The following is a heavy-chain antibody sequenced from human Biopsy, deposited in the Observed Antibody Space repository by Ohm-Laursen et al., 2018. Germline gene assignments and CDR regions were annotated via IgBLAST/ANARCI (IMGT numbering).Heavy chain of an antibody. V-gene: IGHV1-18*01. CDR1: GYTFTSYG. J-gene: IGHJ4*02. D-gene: IGHD1-1*01. CDR3: AADINVWNVNY. Sequence: GSSVKVSCKTSGYTFTSYGISWVRQAPGQGLEWMGWINTENGNTIYAQNLQGRVTMTEDTSTSTAYMEVWRLRSDDTAVYYCAADINVWNVNYWGQGTQVIVSS. CDR2: INTENGNT.